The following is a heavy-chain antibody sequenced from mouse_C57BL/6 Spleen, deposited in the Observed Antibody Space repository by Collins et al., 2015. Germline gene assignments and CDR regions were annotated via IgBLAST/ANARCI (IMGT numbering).Heavy chain of an antibody. CDR3: NAGPYYAMDY. CDR1: GFNIKDYY. V-gene: IGHV14-4*02. J-gene: IGHJ4*01. CDR2: IDPENGDT. Sequence: EVQLQQSGAELVRSGASVKLSCTASGFNIKDYYMHWVKQRPEQGLEWIGWIDPENGDTEYAPKFQGKATMTAGTSSNTAYLQLSSLTSEDTAVYYCNAGPYYAMDYWGQGTSVTVSS.